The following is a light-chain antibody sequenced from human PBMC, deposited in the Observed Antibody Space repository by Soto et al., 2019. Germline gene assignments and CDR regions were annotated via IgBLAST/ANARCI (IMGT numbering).Light chain of an antibody. J-gene: IGLJ1*01. CDR3: CSYAGSFTYV. CDR1: SSDVGGYNY. Sequence: QSALTQPRSVSGSPGQSVTISCTGTSSDVGGYNYVSWYQQYPGKAPKLFISDVTKRPSGVPDRFSGSKSGNTASLTISGLQAEDEADYYCCSYAGSFTYVFGTGTQLTVL. V-gene: IGLV2-11*01. CDR2: DVT.